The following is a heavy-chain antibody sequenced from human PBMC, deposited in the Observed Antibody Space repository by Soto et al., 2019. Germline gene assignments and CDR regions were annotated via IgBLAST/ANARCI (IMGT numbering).Heavy chain of an antibody. CDR1: GFSFSISP. D-gene: IGHD7-27*01. CDR2: ISYDGTNK. J-gene: IGHJ4*02. CDR3: ARDPKTSGGQHWAFNYFDS. V-gene: IGHV3-30*09. Sequence: LSCAASGFSFSISPMHWVRQAPGKGPEWAALISYDGTNKFYADSVKGRFAISRDNSKSTLYLQVDSLRPEDAAVYYCARDPKTSGGQHWAFNYFDSWGQGTLVTVSS.